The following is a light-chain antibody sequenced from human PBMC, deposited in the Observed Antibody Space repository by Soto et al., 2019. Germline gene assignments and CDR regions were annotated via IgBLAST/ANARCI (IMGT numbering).Light chain of an antibody. Sequence: DIQMTQSPSTLSASVGDRVTISCRASQNINTWLAWYQQKPGQAPKLLIYHASNLQSGVPSRFSGSGSGTEFTLTISILQPDDFAAYYCLQYDTYSRTFGQGTKLDVK. J-gene: IGKJ2*01. V-gene: IGKV1-5*01. CDR3: LQYDTYSRT. CDR2: HAS. CDR1: QNINTW.